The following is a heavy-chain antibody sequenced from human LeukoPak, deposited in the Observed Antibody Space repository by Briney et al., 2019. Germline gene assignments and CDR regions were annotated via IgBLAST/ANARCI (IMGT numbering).Heavy chain of an antibody. CDR1: GYTFTGYY. J-gene: IGHJ4*02. D-gene: IGHD3-10*01. CDR2: INPNSGGT. Sequence: ASVKVSSKASGYTFTGYYMHWVRQAPGQGLECMGRINPNSGGTNYAQTFQGRVTMTRDTSISTAYMELSRRRGDDTAVYCGARDTLWFGHVAGDYWGQGTLVTVSS. CDR3: ARDTLWFGHVAGDY. V-gene: IGHV1-2*06.